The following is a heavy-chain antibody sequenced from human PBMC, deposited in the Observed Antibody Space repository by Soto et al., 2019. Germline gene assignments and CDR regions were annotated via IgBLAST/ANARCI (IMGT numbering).Heavy chain of an antibody. CDR1: GYTFTSYY. Sequence: ASVKVSCKASGYTFTSYYMHWVRQAPGQGLEWMGIINPSGGSTSYAQKFQGRVTMTRDTSTSTVYMELSSLRSEDTAVYYCARDDYCSGGSCYSQFDYWGQGTLFTVS. CDR3: ARDDYCSGGSCYSQFDY. J-gene: IGHJ4*02. V-gene: IGHV1-46*01. CDR2: INPSGGST. D-gene: IGHD2-15*01.